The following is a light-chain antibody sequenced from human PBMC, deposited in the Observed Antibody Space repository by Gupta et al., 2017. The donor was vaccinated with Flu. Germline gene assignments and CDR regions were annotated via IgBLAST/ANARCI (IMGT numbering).Light chain of an antibody. CDR2: GAT. J-gene: IGKJ4*01. V-gene: IGKV1-17*01. CDR1: QGIRND. Sequence: DIQMTQSPSSLSASVGDRVTITCRASQGIRNDLAWYQQESGKAPKRLIYGATSLQSGVPSRFSGSGSGTDFTLTISSLQAEDFATYYCLHHNSYPLSFGGGTKVEIK. CDR3: LHHNSYPLS.